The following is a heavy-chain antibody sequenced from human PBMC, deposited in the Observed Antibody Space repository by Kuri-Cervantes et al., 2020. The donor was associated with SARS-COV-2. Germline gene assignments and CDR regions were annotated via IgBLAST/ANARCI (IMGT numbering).Heavy chain of an antibody. J-gene: IGHJ6*02. CDR1: GFTFSSYS. V-gene: IGHV3-21*01. CDR2: ISSSSSNI. D-gene: IGHD6-13*01. CDR3: ARRSWYWRDYYGMDV. Sequence: GESLKISCAASGFTFSSYSMNWVRQAPGKGLEWVSSISSSSSNIYYADSVKGRFTISRDNAKNSLYLQMNSLRAEDTAVYYCARRSWYWRDYYGMDVCGQAIT.